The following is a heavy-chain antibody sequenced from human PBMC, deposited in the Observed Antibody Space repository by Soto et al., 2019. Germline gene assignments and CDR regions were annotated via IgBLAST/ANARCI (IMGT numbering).Heavy chain of an antibody. Sequence: PSVPLCLTCTVAGDSVIGGAYYWSWIRQPPGKGLEWIGYIHYTGSSTYNPSLKSRISMSVDTSKKQFSLKLTSVTAADTAVYYCGRGVGNSRGPSFDYWGQGALVTVS. CDR1: GDSVIGGAYY. V-gene: IGHV4-61*08. J-gene: IGHJ4*02. D-gene: IGHD3-22*01. CDR3: GRGVGNSRGPSFDY. CDR2: IHYTGSS.